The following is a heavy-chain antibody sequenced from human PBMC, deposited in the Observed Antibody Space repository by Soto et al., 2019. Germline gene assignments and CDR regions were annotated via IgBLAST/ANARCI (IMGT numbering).Heavy chain of an antibody. CDR1: GFTVSSNY. CDR2: IYSGGST. D-gene: IGHD6-6*01. Sequence: PGGSLRLSCAASGFTVSSNYMSWVRQAPGKGLEWVSVIYSGGSTYYADSVKGRFTISRDNSKNTLYLQMNSLRAEDTAVYYCASVTYSSSLSGFYYYYYYMDVRGKGTTVTVSS. V-gene: IGHV3-66*01. CDR3: ASVTYSSSLSGFYYYYYYMDV. J-gene: IGHJ6*03.